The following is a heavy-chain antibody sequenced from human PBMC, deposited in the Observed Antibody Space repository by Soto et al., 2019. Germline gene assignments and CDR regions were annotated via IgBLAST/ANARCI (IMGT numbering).Heavy chain of an antibody. CDR3: AKRGGIAAALDYYYGMDV. CDR1: GFTFSSYG. J-gene: IGHJ6*02. D-gene: IGHD6-13*01. V-gene: IGHV3-30*18. CDR2: ISYDGSNK. Sequence: GGSLRLSCAASGFTFSSYGMHWVRQAPGKGLEWVAVISYDGSNKYYADSVKGRFTISRDNSKNTLYLQMNSLRAEDTAVYYCAKRGGIAAALDYYYGMDVWGQGTTVTVS.